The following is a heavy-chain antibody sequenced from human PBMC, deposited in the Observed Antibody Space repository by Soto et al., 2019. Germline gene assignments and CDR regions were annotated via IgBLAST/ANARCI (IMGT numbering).Heavy chain of an antibody. CDR2: MSYDGSIK. D-gene: IGHD3-10*01. Sequence: QVQLVESGGGVVQPGRSLRLSCAASGFTFSSYGIHWVRQAPGRGLEWVAVMSYDGSIKYYADSVKGRFTISRDNSKNTLYLQMNSLRPEDTAVYYCAKDFGSGSYEDFYYGMDVCGQGTTVTVSS. CDR1: GFTFSSYG. CDR3: AKDFGSGSYEDFYYGMDV. J-gene: IGHJ6*02. V-gene: IGHV3-30*18.